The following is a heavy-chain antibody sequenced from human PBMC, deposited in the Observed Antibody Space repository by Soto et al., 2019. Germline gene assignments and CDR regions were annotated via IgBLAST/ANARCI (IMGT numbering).Heavy chain of an antibody. CDR3: ARGSRHGDYGWFDP. D-gene: IGHD4-17*01. Sequence: ASVTVSCKASGYTFTSYGISWVRQAPGQGLEWMGWISAYNGNTNYAQKLQGRVTMTTDTSTSTAYMELRSLRSDDTAMYYCARGSRHGDYGWFDPWGQGTLVTVSS. CDR2: ISAYNGNT. J-gene: IGHJ5*02. V-gene: IGHV1-18*01. CDR1: GYTFTSYG.